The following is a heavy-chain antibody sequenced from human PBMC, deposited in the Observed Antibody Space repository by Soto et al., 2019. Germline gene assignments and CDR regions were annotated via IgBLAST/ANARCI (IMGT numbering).Heavy chain of an antibody. D-gene: IGHD6-13*01. Sequence: ASVKVSCKASGYTFTSYGISWVREAPGQGLEWMGWISAYNGNTNYAQKFQGRVTITADESTSTAYMELSSLRSEDTAVYYCARLIAAAGTDDYWGQGTLVTVSS. CDR1: GYTFTSYG. J-gene: IGHJ4*02. V-gene: IGHV1-18*04. CDR2: ISAYNGNT. CDR3: ARLIAAAGTDDY.